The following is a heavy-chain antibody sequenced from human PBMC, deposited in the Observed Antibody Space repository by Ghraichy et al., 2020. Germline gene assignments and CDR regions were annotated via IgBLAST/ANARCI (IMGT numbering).Heavy chain of an antibody. Sequence: GGSLRLSCAASGFTFSSYSMNWVRQAPGKGLEWVSSISSSSSYIYYADSVKGRFTISRDNAKNSLYLQMNSLRAEDTAVYYCARLTGTHLRYPDYWGQGTLVTVSS. D-gene: IGHD1-1*01. CDR3: ARLTGTHLRYPDY. CDR2: ISSSSSYI. J-gene: IGHJ4*02. CDR1: GFTFSSYS. V-gene: IGHV3-21*01.